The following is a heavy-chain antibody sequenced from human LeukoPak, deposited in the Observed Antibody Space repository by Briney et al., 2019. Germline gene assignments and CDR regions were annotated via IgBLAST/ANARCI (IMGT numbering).Heavy chain of an antibody. Sequence: PGGSLRLSCAASGFSFSSDWMSWVRQSPGKGLECVANIRRDASQKYYVDSVKGRLTISRYHADNSLYLHMNSQRAENRAVYYCARPLMGGGHSPFDSWGEGTLVTVSS. CDR2: IRRDASQK. J-gene: IGHJ4*02. D-gene: IGHD2-21*01. V-gene: IGHV3-7*05. CDR3: ARPLMGGGHSPFDS. CDR1: GFSFSSDW.